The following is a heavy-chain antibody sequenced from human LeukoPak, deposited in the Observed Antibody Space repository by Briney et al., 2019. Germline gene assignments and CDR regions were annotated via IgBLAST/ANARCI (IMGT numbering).Heavy chain of an antibody. CDR1: GFTFDDYA. Sequence: GRSLRLSCAASGFTFDDYALYWVRQAPGKGLEWVSSISWNSNNVGYADSVKGRFTISRDNAKNSLCLHMNSLRAEDMALYYCAKDMSYGGYSGYDYWGQGTLVTVSS. CDR3: AKDMSYGGYSGYDY. J-gene: IGHJ4*02. D-gene: IGHD5-12*01. CDR2: ISWNSNNV. V-gene: IGHV3-9*03.